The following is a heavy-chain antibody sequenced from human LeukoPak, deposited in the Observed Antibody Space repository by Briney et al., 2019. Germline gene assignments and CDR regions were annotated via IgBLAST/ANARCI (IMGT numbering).Heavy chain of an antibody. Sequence: GGSLRLSCAASGFTFSSYWMSWVRQAPGKRLEWVANIKQDGSERYYVDSVKGRFTISRDNAKNSLYLQMNSLRAEDTAVYYCATSSYYGSGSDNWGQGTLVTVSS. CDR1: GFTFSSYW. J-gene: IGHJ4*02. V-gene: IGHV3-7*01. D-gene: IGHD3-10*01. CDR2: IKQDGSER. CDR3: ATSSYYGSGSDN.